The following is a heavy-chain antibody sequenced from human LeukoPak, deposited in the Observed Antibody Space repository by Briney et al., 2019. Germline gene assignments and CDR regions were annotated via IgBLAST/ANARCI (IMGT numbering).Heavy chain of an antibody. CDR2: ISSSSSTI. Sequence: GGSLRLSCAASGFTFSSYSMNWVRQAPGKGLEWVSYISSSSSTIYYADSVKGRFTISRDNAKNSLYLQMNSLRDEDTAVYYCARVRSYSSSWSFHYWGQGTLVTVSS. CDR1: GFTFSSYS. D-gene: IGHD6-13*01. J-gene: IGHJ4*02. CDR3: ARVRSYSSSWSFHY. V-gene: IGHV3-48*02.